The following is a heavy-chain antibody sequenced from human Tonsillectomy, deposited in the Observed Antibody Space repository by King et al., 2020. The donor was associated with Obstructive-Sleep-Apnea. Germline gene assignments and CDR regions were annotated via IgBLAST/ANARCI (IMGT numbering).Heavy chain of an antibody. Sequence: VQLVESGGGLVQPGRSLRLSCAASGFTFDDYAMHWVRQAPGEGLEWVSGISWNSGSIGYADSVKGRFTISRDNAKNSLYLQMDSLRAEDTALYYCAKGAVVVVPAAAFDYWGQGTLVTVSS. CDR3: AKGAVVVVPAAAFDY. J-gene: IGHJ4*02. V-gene: IGHV3-9*01. D-gene: IGHD2-2*01. CDR2: ISWNSGSI. CDR1: GFTFDDYA.